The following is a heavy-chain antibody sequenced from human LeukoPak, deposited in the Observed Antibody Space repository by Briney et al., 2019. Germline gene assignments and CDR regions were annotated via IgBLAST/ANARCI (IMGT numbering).Heavy chain of an antibody. Sequence: GGALRLSCAASGFTFSSYAMHWVRQAPGKGLEWGAVISYDGSNKYYADSVKGRFTISRDNSKNTLYLQMNSLRAEDTAVYYCARVTGSGSYYNPFDYWGQGTLVTVSS. CDR2: ISYDGSNK. CDR3: ARVTGSGSYYNPFDY. V-gene: IGHV3-30*01. CDR1: GFTFSSYA. D-gene: IGHD3-10*01. J-gene: IGHJ4*02.